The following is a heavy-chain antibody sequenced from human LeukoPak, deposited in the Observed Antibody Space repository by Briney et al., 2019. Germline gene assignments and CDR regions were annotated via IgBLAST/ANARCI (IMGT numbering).Heavy chain of an antibody. Sequence: GASVKVSCKASGGTFSSYAISWVRQAPGQGPEWMGRIIPILGIANYAQKFQGRVTITADESTSTAYMELSSLRSEDTAVYYCARQVWGSSGWYGPHPTHLFDYWGQGTLVTVPS. CDR3: ARQVWGSSGWYGPHPTHLFDY. CDR1: GGTFSSYA. V-gene: IGHV1-69*04. D-gene: IGHD6-19*01. CDR2: IIPILGIA. J-gene: IGHJ4*02.